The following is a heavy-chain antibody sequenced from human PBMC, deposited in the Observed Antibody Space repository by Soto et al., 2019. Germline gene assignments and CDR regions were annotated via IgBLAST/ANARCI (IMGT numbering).Heavy chain of an antibody. V-gene: IGHV5-10-1*01. CDR2: IDPSDSQT. D-gene: IGHD3-22*01. CDR1: GYSFAGYW. J-gene: IGHJ4*01. Sequence: GESLKISCIGSGYSFAGYWITWVRQKPGKGLEWMGRIDPSDSQTYYSPSFRGHVTISVTKSITTVFLQWSSLRASDTAMYYCARQIYDSDTGPNFQYYFDSWGKGSLVTVSS. CDR3: ARQIYDSDTGPNFQYYFDS.